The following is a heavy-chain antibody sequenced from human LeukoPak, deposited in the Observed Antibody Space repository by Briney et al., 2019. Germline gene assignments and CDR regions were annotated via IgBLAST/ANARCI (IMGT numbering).Heavy chain of an antibody. CDR2: IYNSGNT. V-gene: IGHV4-39*07. D-gene: IGHD5-12*01. Sequence: SETLSLTCTVSGGSFSSSSYFWGWIRRPPGKGLEWIGNIYNSGNTYYNPSLKSRVTISVDTSKNQVSLKLRSVTAADTAVYYCARANRYDLYFDYWGQGTLVTVSS. J-gene: IGHJ4*02. CDR3: ARANRYDLYFDY. CDR1: GGSFSSSSYF.